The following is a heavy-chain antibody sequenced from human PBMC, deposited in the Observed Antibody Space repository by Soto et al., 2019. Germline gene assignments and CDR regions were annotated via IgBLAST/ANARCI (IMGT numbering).Heavy chain of an antibody. CDR1: GFTFSSYE. D-gene: IGHD2-2*01. J-gene: IGHJ6*02. CDR3: ARAYYAAKYQLPPV. V-gene: IGHV3-48*03. Sequence: ESGGGLVQPGGSLRLSCAASGFTFSSYEMNWVRQAPGKGLEWVSYISSSGSTIYYADSVKGRFTISRDNAKNSLYLQMNSLRAEDTAVYYCARAYYAAKYQLPPVWGQGTTVTVSS. CDR2: ISSSGSTI.